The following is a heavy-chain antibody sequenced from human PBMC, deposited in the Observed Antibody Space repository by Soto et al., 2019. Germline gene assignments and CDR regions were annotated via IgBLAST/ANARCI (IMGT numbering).Heavy chain of an antibody. V-gene: IGHV1-3*01. J-gene: IGHJ4*02. CDR1: GYTFTSYA. CDR3: ARSIVVVTAADY. D-gene: IGHD2-21*02. Sequence: QVQLVQSGAEVKKPGASVKVSCKASGYTFTSYAMHWVRQAPGQRLEWMGWINAGNGNTKYSQKFQGRVTITRDTSSSTVYMELSSLGSEDTAVYYCARSIVVVTAADYWGQGTLVTVSS. CDR2: INAGNGNT.